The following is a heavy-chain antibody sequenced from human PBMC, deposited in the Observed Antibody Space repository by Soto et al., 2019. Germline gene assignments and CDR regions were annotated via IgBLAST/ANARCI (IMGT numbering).Heavy chain of an antibody. V-gene: IGHV1-69*13. Sequence: ASVKVSCKASGGAFSSYAISWVRQAPGQGLEWMGGIIPIFGTANYAQKFQGRVTITADESTSTAYMELSSLRSEDTAVYYCARGYKERHYEMYVWGQGTTVPVSS. CDR1: GGAFSSYA. D-gene: IGHD5-12*01. CDR3: ARGYKERHYEMYV. CDR2: IIPIFGTA. J-gene: IGHJ6*02.